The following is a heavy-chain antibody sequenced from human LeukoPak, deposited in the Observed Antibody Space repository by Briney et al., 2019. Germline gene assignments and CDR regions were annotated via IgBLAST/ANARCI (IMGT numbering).Heavy chain of an antibody. Sequence: GGSLRLSCAASGFTFRSYGMSWVRQAPGKGLEWVSAISGSGGSTYYADSVKGRFTISRDNSNNTLYLQMNSLKTEDTAVYYCQAYGDTPMVWENSWGQGTLVTVSS. CDR3: QAYGDTPMVWENS. CDR1: GFTFRSYG. D-gene: IGHD5-18*01. J-gene: IGHJ4*02. V-gene: IGHV3-23*01. CDR2: ISGSGGST.